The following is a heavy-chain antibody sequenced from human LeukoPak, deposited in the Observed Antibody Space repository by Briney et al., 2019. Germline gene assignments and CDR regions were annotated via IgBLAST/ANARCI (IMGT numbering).Heavy chain of an antibody. D-gene: IGHD6-6*01. CDR1: GGSISGYY. CDR3: AGRAEYSSSYYYYYYRDV. J-gene: IGHJ6*03. Sequence: SETLSLTCTVSGGSISGYYWSWIRQPPGKGQEWIGYIYTSGSTNCNPSLKSRVTISVDTSKNQFSLKLSSVTAADTAVYYCAGRAEYSSSYYYYYYRDVWGKGTTVTVSS. V-gene: IGHV4-4*09. CDR2: IYTSGST.